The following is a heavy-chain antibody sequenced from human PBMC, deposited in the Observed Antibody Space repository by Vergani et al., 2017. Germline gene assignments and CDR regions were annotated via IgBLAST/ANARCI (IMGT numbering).Heavy chain of an antibody. CDR3: ARGKYYYDSSGYYSPYYYYMDV. V-gene: IGHV4-30-2*01. CDR1: GGSISSGGHS. D-gene: IGHD3-22*01. J-gene: IGHJ6*03. Sequence: QLQLQESGSGLVKPSQTLSLTCAVPGGSISSGGHSRRWIRQPPGKGLEWIGYIYHSGGTDYNPSLKSRVTISVDRSKNQFSLKLSSVTAADTAVYYCARGKYYYDSSGYYSPYYYYMDVWGKGTTVTVSS. CDR2: IYHSGGT.